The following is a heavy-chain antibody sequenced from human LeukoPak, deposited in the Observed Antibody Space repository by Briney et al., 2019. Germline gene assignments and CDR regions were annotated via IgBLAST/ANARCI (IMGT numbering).Heavy chain of an antibody. CDR1: GFTFSSYS. CDR3: ASDIVVVPAARPKPRGAFDI. V-gene: IGHV3-21*01. Sequence: PGGSLRLSCAASGFTFSSYSMNWVRQAPGKGLEWGSSISSSSSYIYYADSVKGRFTISRDNAKNSLYLQMNSLRAEDTAVYYCASDIVVVPAARPKPRGAFDIWGQGTMVTVSS. D-gene: IGHD2-2*01. J-gene: IGHJ3*02. CDR2: ISSSSSYI.